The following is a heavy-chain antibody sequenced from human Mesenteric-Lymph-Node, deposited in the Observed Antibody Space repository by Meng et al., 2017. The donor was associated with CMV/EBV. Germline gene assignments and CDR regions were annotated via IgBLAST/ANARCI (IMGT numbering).Heavy chain of an antibody. CDR3: ARVYGDYSNNYYGMDV. D-gene: IGHD4-11*01. CDR2: ISTYNGNT. V-gene: IGHV1-18*01. J-gene: IGHJ6*02. Sequence: ASVKVSCKASGYTFTNYGLSWVRQAPGQGLEWMGWISTYNGNTKYAQKLQGRVTMTTDTSTSTAYMELRSLRSDDTAVYYCARVYGDYSNNYYGMDVWGQGTTVTVSS. CDR1: GYTFTNYG.